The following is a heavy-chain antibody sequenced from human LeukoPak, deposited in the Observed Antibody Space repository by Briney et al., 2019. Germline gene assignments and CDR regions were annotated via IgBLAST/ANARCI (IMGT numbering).Heavy chain of an antibody. V-gene: IGHV3-48*04. CDR1: EFTFVRYA. Sequence: GGSLRLSCAASEFTFVRYAMNWVRQAPGKGLEWVSYISSSSFKIGYADSVKGRFTISRDNAKNSLYLQMNSLRAEDTAVYYCARALQLWLKKDYYYYGMNVWGQGTTVTVSS. CDR2: ISSSSFKI. D-gene: IGHD5-18*01. J-gene: IGHJ6*02. CDR3: ARALQLWLKKDYYYYGMNV.